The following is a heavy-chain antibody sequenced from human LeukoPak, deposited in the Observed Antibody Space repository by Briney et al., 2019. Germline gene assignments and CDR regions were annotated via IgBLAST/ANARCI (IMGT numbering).Heavy chain of an antibody. Sequence: GRSLRLSCAASGFTFDDYAMHWVRQAPGKGLEWVSGISWNSGSIGYADSVKGRFTISRDNAKNSLYLQMNSLRAEDTALYYCAKDLNSGGPGGGNFDYWGQGTLVTVSS. CDR3: AKDLNSGGPGGGNFDY. CDR2: ISWNSGSI. J-gene: IGHJ4*02. CDR1: GFTFDDYA. D-gene: IGHD1-26*01. V-gene: IGHV3-9*01.